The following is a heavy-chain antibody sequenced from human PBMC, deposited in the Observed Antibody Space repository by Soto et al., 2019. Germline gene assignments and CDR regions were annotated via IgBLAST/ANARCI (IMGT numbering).Heavy chain of an antibody. CDR1: GGSFSGYY. J-gene: IGHJ5*02. CDR2: INHSGST. CDR3: ARNRRSRSDRFDP. D-gene: IGHD6-13*01. V-gene: IGHV4-34*01. Sequence: SETLSLTCAVYGGSFSGYYWSWIRQPPGKGLEWIGEINHSGSTNYNPSLKSRVTISVDTSKNQFSLKLSSVTAADTAVYYCARNRRSRSDRFDPWGQGNLVTVSS.